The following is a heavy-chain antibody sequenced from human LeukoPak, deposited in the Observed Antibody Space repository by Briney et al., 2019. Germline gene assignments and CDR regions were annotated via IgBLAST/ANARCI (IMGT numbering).Heavy chain of an antibody. CDR1: GFTFSSYS. CDR3: ARAPGPYYDFWSGYQRYYFDY. J-gene: IGHJ4*02. Sequence: GGSLRLSCAASGFTFSSYSMNWVRQAPGKGLEWVSSISSSSSYIYYADSVKGQFTISRDNAKNSLYLQMNSLRAENTAVYYCARAPGPYYDFWSGYQRYYFDYWGQGTLVTVSS. V-gene: IGHV3-21*01. D-gene: IGHD3-3*01. CDR2: ISSSSSYI.